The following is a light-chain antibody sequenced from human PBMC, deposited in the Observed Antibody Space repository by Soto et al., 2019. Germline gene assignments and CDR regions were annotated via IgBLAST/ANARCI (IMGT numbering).Light chain of an antibody. CDR1: SSNIGAGYD. CDR3: QCYDSSLSGVV. V-gene: IGLV1-40*01. J-gene: IGLJ2*01. Sequence: QSVLTQPPSVSGAPGQRVTISCTGSSSNIGAGYDGHWYQQLPGTAPKLLIYGNSNRPSGVPDRFSGSKSGTSASLAITGLQAEDEADYYCQCYDSSLSGVVFGGGTKLTVL. CDR2: GNS.